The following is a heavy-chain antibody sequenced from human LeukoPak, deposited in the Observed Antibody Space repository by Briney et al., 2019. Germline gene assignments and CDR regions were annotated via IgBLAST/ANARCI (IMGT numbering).Heavy chain of an antibody. D-gene: IGHD5-24*01. V-gene: IGHV1-2*02. CDR1: GYTFTGYY. Sequence: ASVKVSCQAFGYTFTGYYMHWVRQPPGPGVEWMGWINPNSGGVNYAQKFQGRVTMTRDTSISTPYIELSRLRSDDTAGYCCTRAVGATIYYWGQGNLVTVSS. J-gene: IGHJ4*02. CDR2: INPNSGGV. CDR3: TRAVGATIYY.